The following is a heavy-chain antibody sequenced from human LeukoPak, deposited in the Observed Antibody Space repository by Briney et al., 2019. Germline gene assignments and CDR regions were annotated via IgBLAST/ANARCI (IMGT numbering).Heavy chain of an antibody. CDR1: GGTFSSYA. CDR3: ARVGGSYYFDY. CDR2: IIPIFGTA. V-gene: IGHV1-69*06. Sequence: SVKVSCKASGGTFSSYAISWVRQAPGQGLEWMGGIIPIFGTANYAQKFQGGVTITADKSTSTAYMELSSLRSEDTAVYYCARVGGSYYFDYWGQGTLVTVSS. J-gene: IGHJ4*02. D-gene: IGHD1-26*01.